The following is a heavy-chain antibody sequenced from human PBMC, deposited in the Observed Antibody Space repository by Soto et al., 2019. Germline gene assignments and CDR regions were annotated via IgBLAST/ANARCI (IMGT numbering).Heavy chain of an antibody. CDR2: FESGGSI. Sequence: GGSLRLSCAASGFSVRTNYMSWVRQAPGKGLDWVSVFESGGSIYYADSVKGRFIISRDYAKNTVDLQMNSLRVEDTAVYYCARAGVTPHFFDYWGQCTLVTVSS. V-gene: IGHV3-53*01. J-gene: IGHJ4*02. CDR3: ARAGVTPHFFDY. D-gene: IGHD3-3*02. CDR1: GFSVRTNY.